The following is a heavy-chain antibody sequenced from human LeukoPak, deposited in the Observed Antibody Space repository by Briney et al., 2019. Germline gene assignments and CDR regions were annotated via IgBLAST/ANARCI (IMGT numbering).Heavy chain of an antibody. CDR3: ARSLREEWYVDL. V-gene: IGHV4-34*01. CDR1: GGSFSGYY. CDR2: INHSRST. J-gene: IGHJ2*01. D-gene: IGHD1-26*01. Sequence: SETLSLTCAVYGGSFSGYYWSWIRQPPGKGLEWIGEINHSRSTNYNPSLKSRVTISVDTSKNQFSLKLSSVTAADTAVYYCARSLREEWYVDLWGRGTLVTVSS.